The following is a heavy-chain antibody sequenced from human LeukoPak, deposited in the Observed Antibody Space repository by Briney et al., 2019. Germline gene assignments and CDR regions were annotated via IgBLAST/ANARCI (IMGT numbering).Heavy chain of an antibody. CDR3: AKTGAGYNSGRSYLY. V-gene: IGHV1-2*02. CDR1: GYTFTAFY. Sequence: GASVKVSCKASGYTFTAFYIHWVRQAPGQGLEWMGWINCNSGVTKYAQKFQDRVTMTRDTSISTAYMEVTRLTSDDTAVYYCAKTGAGYNSGRSYLYWGQGTLATVSS. CDR2: INCNSGVT. J-gene: IGHJ4*02. D-gene: IGHD6-19*01.